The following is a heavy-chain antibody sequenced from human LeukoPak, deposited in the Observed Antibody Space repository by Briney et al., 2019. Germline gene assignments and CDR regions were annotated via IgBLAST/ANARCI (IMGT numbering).Heavy chain of an antibody. CDR3: ARFQSRLYYYYYMDV. J-gene: IGHJ6*03. V-gene: IGHV4-38-2*02. CDR2: IYHSGST. CDR1: GYSISSGYY. Sequence: SETLSLTCTVSGYSISSGYYWGWIRQPPGKGLEWIGSIYHSGSTYYNPSLKSRVTLSVDTSKNQFSLKLSSVTAADTAVYYCARFQSRLYYYYYMDVWGKGTTVTVSS.